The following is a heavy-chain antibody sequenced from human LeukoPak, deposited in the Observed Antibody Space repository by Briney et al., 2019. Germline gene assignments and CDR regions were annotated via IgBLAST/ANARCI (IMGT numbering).Heavy chain of an antibody. CDR1: GGSFSA. CDR2: IIPLYGTT. CDR3: AADAPGGVGIRWLDP. D-gene: IGHD3-3*01. V-gene: IGHV1-69*13. J-gene: IGHJ5*02. Sequence: ASVKVSCKASGGSFSAFNWVRQAPGQGLEWMGAIIPLYGTTNYARKFKGRVTITADDSTNTAYMELNSLRSEDTAIYFCAADAPGGVGIRWLDPWGQGTLVTVSS.